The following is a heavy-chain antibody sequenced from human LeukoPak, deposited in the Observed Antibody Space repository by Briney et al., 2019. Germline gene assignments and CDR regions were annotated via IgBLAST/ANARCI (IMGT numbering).Heavy chain of an antibody. J-gene: IGHJ3*02. V-gene: IGHV4-59*01. Sequence: SETLSLTCTVSGGSISSYYWSWIRQSPGKGLEWIGYIYYSGSTNYNPSLKSRVTISVDTSKNQFSLKLSSVTAADTAVYYCARDRRESAFDIWGQGTMVTVSS. CDR2: IYYSGST. CDR3: ARDRRESAFDI. CDR1: GGSISSYY.